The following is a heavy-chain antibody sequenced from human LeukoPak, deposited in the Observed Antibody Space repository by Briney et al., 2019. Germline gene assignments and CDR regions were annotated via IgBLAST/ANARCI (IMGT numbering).Heavy chain of an antibody. J-gene: IGHJ4*02. CDR3: ARQWQSTGFDY. CDR1: GGSISSYY. V-gene: IGHV4-59*08. Sequence: SETLSLTCTVSGGSISSYYWGWIRQPPGKGLEWIGSIYHSGGTHYNSSLKSRITISVDTSKNQFSLKLTSVTAADTAMYYCARQWQSTGFDYWGQRTLVTVSS. CDR2: IYHSGGT. D-gene: IGHD2-2*01.